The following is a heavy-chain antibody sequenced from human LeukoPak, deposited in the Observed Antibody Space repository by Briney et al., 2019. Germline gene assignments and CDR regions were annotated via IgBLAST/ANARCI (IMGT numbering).Heavy chain of an antibody. D-gene: IGHD5-18*01. J-gene: IGHJ6*03. CDR2: IDNSGRT. CDR3: ARASGGYGYGYVTRYYYYMDV. V-gene: IGHV4-59*01. Sequence: PSETLSLTCTVSGGSINNYYWSWIRQPPGKGLEWIGYIDNSGRTKYNPSLKSRVTISLDPSENQDSLKVSSVLAADAAVYYCARASGGYGYGYVTRYYYYMDVWGKGTTVTVSS. CDR1: GGSINNYY.